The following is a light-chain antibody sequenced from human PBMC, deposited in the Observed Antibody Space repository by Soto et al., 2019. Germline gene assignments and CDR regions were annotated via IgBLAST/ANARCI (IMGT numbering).Light chain of an antibody. CDR2: AVS. CDR3: QQYGSPPHT. J-gene: IGKJ2*01. CDR1: QSLYNSF. V-gene: IGKV3-20*01. Sequence: EIVLTQSPGTLSLSPGERATLSCRASQSLYNSFLAWYQQKPGQTPRLLINAVSNRATGVPDRFSGSGSGTDFNLTISSLEPEDFAVYYCQQYGSPPHTFGQRTKVEI.